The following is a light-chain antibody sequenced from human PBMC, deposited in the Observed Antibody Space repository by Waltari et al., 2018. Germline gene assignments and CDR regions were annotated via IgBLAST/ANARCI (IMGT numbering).Light chain of an antibody. V-gene: IGLV1-40*01. Sequence: QSVLTQPPSVSGAPGQRVTIPCPGRSSNTGAGYDVPWSPPPPGTAPNLLIPPNSNRPSGVPDRFSGSKSGTSASLAITGLQAEDEADYYCQSYDSSLRGWVFGGGTKLTVL. CDR1: SSNTGAGYD. J-gene: IGLJ3*02. CDR2: PNS. CDR3: QSYDSSLRGWV.